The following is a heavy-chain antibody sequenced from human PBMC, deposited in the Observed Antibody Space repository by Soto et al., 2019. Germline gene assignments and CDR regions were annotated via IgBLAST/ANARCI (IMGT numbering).Heavy chain of an antibody. J-gene: IGHJ6*02. CDR1: GGSFSGYY. CDR2: IFDSGTT. CDR3: ARGFLEWLSHPYYGMDV. D-gene: IGHD3-3*01. Sequence: PSETLSLTCAVYGGSFSGYYWSWIRQHPGKGLEWIGCIFDSGTTYYNPSLKSRVTISVDTSKNQFSLKLNTATAADTAVYYCARGFLEWLSHPYYGMDVWGQGTTVTVSS. V-gene: IGHV4-31*11.